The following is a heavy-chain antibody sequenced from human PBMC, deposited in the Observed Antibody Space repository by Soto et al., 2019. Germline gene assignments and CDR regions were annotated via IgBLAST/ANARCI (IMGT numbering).Heavy chain of an antibody. CDR3: ARDSLGYCTSTSCYWSEDY. Sequence: GGSLRLSCSASGFTFSTYWMSWVRQAPGKGLEWVANIKQEGSEKYYVDSVKGRFTISRDNAKNSLYLQMNSLGAKATAVYYCARDSLGYCTSTSCYWSEDYWGQGTRVTV. D-gene: IGHD2-2*01. J-gene: IGHJ4*02. CDR2: IKQEGSEK. CDR1: GFTFSTYW. V-gene: IGHV3-7*03.